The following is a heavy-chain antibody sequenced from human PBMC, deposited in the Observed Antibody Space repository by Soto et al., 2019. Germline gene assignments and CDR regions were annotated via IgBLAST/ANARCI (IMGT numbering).Heavy chain of an antibody. J-gene: IGHJ4*02. CDR1: EITLNIYW. Sequence: AQLVESGGGLVQPGGSLTLSCTASEITLNIYWMHWIRQAPGKGLVWVSRINPESTTLTYADSVTGRFTISRDSAKKTLYLQMNGLSAEDTAIYYCAKDTFGALDSWGQGTLVTVSS. V-gene: IGHV3-74*01. D-gene: IGHD3-10*01. CDR2: INPESTTL. CDR3: AKDTFGALDS.